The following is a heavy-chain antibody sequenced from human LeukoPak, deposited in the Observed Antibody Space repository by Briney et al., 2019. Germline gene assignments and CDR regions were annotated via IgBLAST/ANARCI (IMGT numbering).Heavy chain of an antibody. CDR2: FYSEDGRT. D-gene: IGHD3-22*01. J-gene: IGHJ5*02. CDR3: MTGSSEKDYYESHILYIGEA. CDR1: GAILIELS. Sequence: PWASVRVSCKVSGAILIELSIHWVRQSPGKGLEWMGRFYSEDGRTKAAQKLHDRVSLTQDTSLGTAYMELSSLRSEDTAVYYCMTGSSEKDYYESHILYIGEAWGQGTLVTVPS. V-gene: IGHV1-24*01.